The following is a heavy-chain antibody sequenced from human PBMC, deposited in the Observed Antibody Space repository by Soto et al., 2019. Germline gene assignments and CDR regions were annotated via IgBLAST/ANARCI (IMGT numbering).Heavy chain of an antibody. CDR2: ISGSGGST. Sequence: PGGSLRLSCAASGFTFSSYAMSWVRQAPGKGLEWVSAISGSGGSTYYADSVKGRFTISRDNSKNTLYLQMNSLRAEDTTVYYCTAVGTFGGVIADFDYWGQGTLVTVSS. D-gene: IGHD3-16*02. CDR1: GFTFSSYA. CDR3: TAVGTFGGVIADFDY. J-gene: IGHJ4*02. V-gene: IGHV3-23*01.